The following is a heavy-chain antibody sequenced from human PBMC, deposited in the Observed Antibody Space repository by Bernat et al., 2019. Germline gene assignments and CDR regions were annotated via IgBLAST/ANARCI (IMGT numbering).Heavy chain of an antibody. CDR1: GFTFSSYG. CDR2: IWYDGSNK. CDR3: ARGSSGWYYYYGMDV. Sequence: VHLVESGGGVVQPGGSLRLSCAASGFTFSSYGMHWVRQAPGKGLEWVAVIWYDGSNKYYADSVKGRFTISRDNSKNTLYLQMNSLRAEDTAVYYCARGSSGWYYYYGMDVWGQGTTVTVSS. V-gene: IGHV3-33*08. J-gene: IGHJ6*02. D-gene: IGHD6-19*01.